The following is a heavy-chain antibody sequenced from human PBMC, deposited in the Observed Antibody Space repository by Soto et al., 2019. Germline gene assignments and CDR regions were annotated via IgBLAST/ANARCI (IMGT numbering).Heavy chain of an antibody. V-gene: IGHV1-2*02. Sequence: ASVKVSCKASGYTFTGYYMHWVRQAPGQGLEWMGWINPNSGGTNYAQKFQGRVTMTRDTSISTAYMELSRLRSDDTAVYYCASAKYCTNGVCYGMDVWGQGTTVTVSS. J-gene: IGHJ6*02. CDR1: GYTFTGYY. CDR2: INPNSGGT. D-gene: IGHD2-8*01. CDR3: ASAKYCTNGVCYGMDV.